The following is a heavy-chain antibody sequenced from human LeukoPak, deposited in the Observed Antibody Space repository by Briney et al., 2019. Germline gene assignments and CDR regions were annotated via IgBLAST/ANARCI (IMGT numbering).Heavy chain of an antibody. CDR1: GVSISSSNSY. CDR2: IYYSGNT. Sequence: PSETLSLTCTASGVSISSSNSYWGWIRQPPGKGLEWIGSIYYSGNTYYNASLKSQVSISIDTSKNQFSLKLSSVTAADTAVYYCARDGPSIGTYYFDYWGQGTLVTVSS. CDR3: ARDGPSIGTYYFDY. D-gene: IGHD6-6*01. J-gene: IGHJ4*02. V-gene: IGHV4-39*07.